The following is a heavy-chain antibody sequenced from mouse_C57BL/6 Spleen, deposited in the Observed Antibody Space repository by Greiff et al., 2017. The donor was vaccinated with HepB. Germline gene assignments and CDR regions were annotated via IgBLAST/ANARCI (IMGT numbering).Heavy chain of an antibody. CDR1: GYTFTSYD. D-gene: IGHD2-5*01. CDR3: AREDYSNWFAY. V-gene: IGHV1-85*01. Sequence: QVQLQQSGPELVKPGASVKLSCKASGYTFTSYDINWVKQRPGQGLEWIGWIYPRDGSTQYNEKFKGKATLTVDTSSSTAYMELHSLTSEDSAVYFCAREDYSNWFAYWGQGTLVTVSA. J-gene: IGHJ3*01. CDR2: IYPRDGST.